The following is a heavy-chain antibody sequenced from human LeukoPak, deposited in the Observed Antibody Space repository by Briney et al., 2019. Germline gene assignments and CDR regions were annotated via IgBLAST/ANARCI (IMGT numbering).Heavy chain of an antibody. D-gene: IGHD4-23*01. CDR3: ASAGIDRWELLTHAFDI. CDR1: GYTFTSYG. V-gene: IGHV1-18*01. J-gene: IGHJ3*02. CDR2: INPYNGDT. Sequence: GASVKVSCKASGYTFTSYGISWVRQAPGQGLEWMGWINPYNGDTNYAQKFQGRVTMTTDTSTSTAYMELRRLRSDDTAVYYCASAGIDRWELLTHAFDIWGQGTMVTVSS.